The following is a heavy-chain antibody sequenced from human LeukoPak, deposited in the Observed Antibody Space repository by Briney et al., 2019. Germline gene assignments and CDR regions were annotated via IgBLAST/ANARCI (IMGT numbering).Heavy chain of an antibody. Sequence: GASVKVSCKASGYTFTGYYMHWVRQAPGQGLEWMGWINPNSGGTNYAQKFQGRVTLTRDTSISTAYMELSSLRSEDTAAYYCASGYSYGSNYFDYWGQGTLVTVSS. CDR3: ASGYSYGSNYFDY. J-gene: IGHJ4*02. D-gene: IGHD5-18*01. CDR1: GYTFTGYY. CDR2: INPNSGGT. V-gene: IGHV1-2*02.